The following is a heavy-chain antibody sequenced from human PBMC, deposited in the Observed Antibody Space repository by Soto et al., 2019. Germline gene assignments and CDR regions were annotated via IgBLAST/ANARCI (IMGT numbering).Heavy chain of an antibody. V-gene: IGHV3-23*01. CDR3: VKNRSNAWFLEY. D-gene: IGHD6-19*01. Sequence: PGGSLRLSCVSSGFTFSDYAMDWVRPAPGKGLEWVAAISATGSSSYYADSMKGRFNISGDDSKNIVYLQMNSLRAEDTALFCGVKNRSNAWFLEYWGQGALVTVSS. J-gene: IGHJ4*02. CDR2: ISATGSSS. CDR1: GFTFSDYA.